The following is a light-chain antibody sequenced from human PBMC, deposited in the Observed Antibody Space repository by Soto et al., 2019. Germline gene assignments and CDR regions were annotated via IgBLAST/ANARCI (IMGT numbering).Light chain of an antibody. CDR1: QSISSNF. Sequence: EIVMTQSPATLSVSPGERATLSCRASQSISSNFLAWYQQKRGQAPRLLIHGASNRATGIPDRFSGSGSGTDFTLTINRLEPEDSAVYYCQQYGSSPQTFGQGTKVDIK. CDR3: QQYGSSPQT. J-gene: IGKJ2*01. V-gene: IGKV3-20*01. CDR2: GAS.